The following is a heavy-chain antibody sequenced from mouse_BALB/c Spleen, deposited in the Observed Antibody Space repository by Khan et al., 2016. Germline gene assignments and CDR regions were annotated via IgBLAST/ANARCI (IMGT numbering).Heavy chain of an antibody. Sequence: EVQLQESGPGLVKPSQSLSLTCTVTGYSITSDYAWNWIRQFPGNKLEWMGYISYSGSTSYNPSLNSRISITRDTSKNQFFLQLNSVTTEDTATYYCARGLGRAYWGQGTLVTVS. CDR1: GYSITSDYA. D-gene: IGHD4-1*01. V-gene: IGHV3-2*02. CDR2: ISYSGST. J-gene: IGHJ3*01. CDR3: ARGLGRAY.